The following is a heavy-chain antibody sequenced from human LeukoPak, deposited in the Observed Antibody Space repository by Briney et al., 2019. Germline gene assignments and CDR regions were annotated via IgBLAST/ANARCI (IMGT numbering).Heavy chain of an antibody. CDR2: ISSSSSYI. CDR1: GFTFSSYS. J-gene: IGHJ3*02. Sequence: GGSLRLSCAASGFTFSSYSMNWVRQAPGKGLEWVSSISSSSSYIYYADSVKGRFTISRDNTKNSLYLQMNSLRSEDTAVYYCARVIGRFRGAFDIWGQGTMVTVSS. CDR3: ARVIGRFRGAFDI. V-gene: IGHV3-21*01. D-gene: IGHD2-21*01.